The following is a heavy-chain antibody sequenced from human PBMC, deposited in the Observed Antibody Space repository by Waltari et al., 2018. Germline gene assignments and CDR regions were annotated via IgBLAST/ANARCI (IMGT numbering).Heavy chain of an antibody. Sequence: QVRLQESGPGLVKTSETLSLTCSVSSDSIAATDNYWAWIRQPPGKGLEWIGSIHRGGNTYYNPALSSRFTISVDTSKNRFSLKVDSVTAADTSIYYCARQQSVPTSGCFDFWGQGAQVAVSA. V-gene: IGHV4-39*01. J-gene: IGHJ4*02. CDR1: SDSIAATDNY. CDR3: ARQQSVPTSGCFDF. CDR2: IHRGGNT. D-gene: IGHD3-10*01.